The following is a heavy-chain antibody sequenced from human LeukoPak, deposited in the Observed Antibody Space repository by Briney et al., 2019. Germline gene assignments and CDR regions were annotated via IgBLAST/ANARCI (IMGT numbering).Heavy chain of an antibody. Sequence: GGSLRLSCAASGFTFSSYSMNWVRRAPGKRLEWVSSISSTSTTIYYADSVKGRFTISRDNAKNSLYLQMNSLRDEDTAVYYCARTYGGGTNFDYWGQGTLVTVSS. D-gene: IGHD6-19*01. J-gene: IGHJ4*02. V-gene: IGHV3-48*02. CDR2: ISSTSTTI. CDR3: ARTYGGGTNFDY. CDR1: GFTFSSYS.